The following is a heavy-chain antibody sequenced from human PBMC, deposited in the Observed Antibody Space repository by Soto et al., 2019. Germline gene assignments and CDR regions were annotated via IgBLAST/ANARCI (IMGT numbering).Heavy chain of an antibody. D-gene: IGHD6-13*01. CDR2: IIPIFGTA. Sequence: QVQLVQSGAEVKKPGSSVKVSCKASGGTFTSYAISWVRQAPGQGLEWMGGIIPIFGTANYAQKFQGRVTITADESTSKSYMELSSLRSEDTAVYYCARETISSWEGRNWYFDLWGRGTLVTVSS. CDR3: ARETISSWEGRNWYFDL. V-gene: IGHV1-69*01. J-gene: IGHJ2*01. CDR1: GGTFTSYA.